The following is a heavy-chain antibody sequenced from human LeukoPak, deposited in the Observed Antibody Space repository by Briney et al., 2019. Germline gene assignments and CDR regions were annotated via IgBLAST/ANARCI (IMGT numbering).Heavy chain of an antibody. CDR2: TRNKAVSYST. CDR3: ARGGGETYFDY. V-gene: IGHV3-72*01. CDR1: GFTFSDHD. Sequence: GGSLRLSCAASGFTFSDHDMDWVRQAPGKGLEWVAHTRNKAVSYSTKYAASVKGRFTISRDDSKNSLYLQMNSLEIEDTAIYYCARGGGETYFDYWGQGTLVTVSS. J-gene: IGHJ4*02. D-gene: IGHD2-21*01.